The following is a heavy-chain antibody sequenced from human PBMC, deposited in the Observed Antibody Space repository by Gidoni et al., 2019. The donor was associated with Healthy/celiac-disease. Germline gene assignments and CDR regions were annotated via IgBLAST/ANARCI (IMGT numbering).Heavy chain of an antibody. CDR2: IKQDGSEK. D-gene: IGHD6-19*01. V-gene: IGHV3-7*01. J-gene: IGHJ4*02. CDR1: GFTFSSYW. CDR3: ARENSGPAVYFDY. Sequence: EVQLVESGGGLVQPGGSLRLSCAASGFTFSSYWMSWVRQAPGKGLEWVANIKQDGSEKYYVDSVKGRFTISRDNAKNSLYLQMNSLRAEDTAVYYCARENSGPAVYFDYWGQGTLVTVSS.